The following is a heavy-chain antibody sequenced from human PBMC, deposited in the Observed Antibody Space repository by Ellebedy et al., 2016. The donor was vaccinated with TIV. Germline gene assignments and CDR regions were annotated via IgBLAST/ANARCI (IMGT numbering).Heavy chain of an antibody. D-gene: IGHD5-18*01. CDR3: AGTRGYGYVY. CDR2: IYSDDRT. Sequence: GESLKISCAASPFTVINNYMTWVRQAPGKGLEWVSVIYSDDRTYYADSVKGRFTISRDNSKNTLYLQMNSLRAEDTAVYYCAGTRGYGYVYWGLGTLVTVSS. V-gene: IGHV3-66*01. J-gene: IGHJ4*02. CDR1: PFTVINNY.